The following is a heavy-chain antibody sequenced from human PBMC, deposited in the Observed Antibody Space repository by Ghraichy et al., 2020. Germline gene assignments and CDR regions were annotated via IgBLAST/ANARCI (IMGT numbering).Heavy chain of an antibody. CDR2: FNPNNGNT. CDR3: ARGGRDSSGWYEMYYFDY. Sequence: ASVKVSCKASGYTFTTYGITWVRQAPGQGLEWMGWFNPNNGNTNYAQKIQGRVTMTTDTSTSTAYMELRGLRSDDTAVYYCARGGRDSSGWYEMYYFDYWGQGTLVTVSS. D-gene: IGHD6-19*01. V-gene: IGHV1-18*01. CDR1: GYTFTTYG. J-gene: IGHJ4*02.